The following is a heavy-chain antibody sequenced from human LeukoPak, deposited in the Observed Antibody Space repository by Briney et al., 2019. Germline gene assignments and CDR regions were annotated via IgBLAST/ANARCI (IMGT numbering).Heavy chain of an antibody. CDR1: GGTFCSYA. D-gene: IGHD6-19*01. V-gene: IGHV1-69*06. CDR2: IILIFGTG. CDR3: AASIAVAQEGWFDP. J-gene: IGHJ5*02. Sequence: SVKLSCKAAGGTFCSYAISWVRQPPGQGLGWMGGIILIFGTGTYSKKFQGRVTITADKSTSTAYMELSSLRSEDAAVYYCAASIAVAQEGWFDPWGEGTLVTDCS.